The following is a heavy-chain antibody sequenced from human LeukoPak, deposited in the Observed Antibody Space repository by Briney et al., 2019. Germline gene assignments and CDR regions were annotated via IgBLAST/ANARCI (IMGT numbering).Heavy chain of an antibody. Sequence: GASLKVSCKVPGYTLTELSMHSVRQAPGKGRERMGGFDPEDGETIYAQKFQGRVTMTEDTSTDTAYMELSSQRSEDTAVYYCATPRHLWFGELSSFDYWGQGTLVTVSS. CDR3: ATPRHLWFGELSSFDY. D-gene: IGHD3-10*01. CDR1: GYTLTELS. CDR2: FDPEDGET. J-gene: IGHJ4*02. V-gene: IGHV1-24*01.